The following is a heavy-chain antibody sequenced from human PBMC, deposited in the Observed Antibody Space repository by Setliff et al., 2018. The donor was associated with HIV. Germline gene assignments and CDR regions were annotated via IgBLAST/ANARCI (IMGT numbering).Heavy chain of an antibody. CDR2: IYSTGRT. V-gene: IGHV4-59*01. Sequence: PSETLSLTCTVSGGSIINYLWHWFRQPPGKGLEWIGYIYSTGRTDYNPSLYSRLTISVDTSKNQVSLNLTSVTTADTAVYYCARELYGGNSRPFDYWGQGALVTVSS. CDR1: GGSIINYL. J-gene: IGHJ4*02. CDR3: ARELYGGNSRPFDY. D-gene: IGHD2-21*02.